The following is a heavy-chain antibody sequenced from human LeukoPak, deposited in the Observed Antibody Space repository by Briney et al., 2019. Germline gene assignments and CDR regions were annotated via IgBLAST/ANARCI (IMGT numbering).Heavy chain of an antibody. CDR3: ASPCYGFWSGPTDAFDI. J-gene: IGHJ3*02. V-gene: IGHV3-48*02. CDR2: ISSSSSTI. Sequence: GGSLRLSCAASGFTFSSYSINWVRQAPGKGLEWVSYISSSSSTIYYADSVKGRFTISTDNAKNSLYLQMTRTEDEATPVYYFASPCYGFWSGPTDAFDIWGQGTMVTVSS. D-gene: IGHD3-3*01. CDR1: GFTFSSYS.